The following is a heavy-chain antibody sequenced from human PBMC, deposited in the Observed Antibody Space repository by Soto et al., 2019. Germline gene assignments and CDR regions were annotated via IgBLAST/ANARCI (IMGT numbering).Heavy chain of an antibody. CDR1: GGTFSSYT. CDR3: ARDTKGSIAAAGTDDD. CDR2: IIPILGIA. J-gene: IGHJ4*02. V-gene: IGHV1-69*04. Sequence: SVKVSCKASGGTFSSYTISWVRQAPGQGLEWMGRIIPILGIANYAQKFQGRVTITADKSTSTAYMELSSLRSEDTAVYYCARDTKGSIAAAGTDDDRGQGTLVTVSS. D-gene: IGHD6-13*01.